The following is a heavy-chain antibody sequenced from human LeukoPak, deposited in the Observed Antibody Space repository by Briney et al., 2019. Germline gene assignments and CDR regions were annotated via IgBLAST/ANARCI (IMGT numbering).Heavy chain of an antibody. D-gene: IGHD2-21*01. CDR3: ARNGAYCGGDCYSDY. Sequence: PSETLSLTRTVSGGSISSYYWSWIRQPPGKGLEWIGEINHSGSTNYNPSLKSRVTISVDTSKNQFSLKLSSVTAADTAVYYCARNGAYCGGDCYSDYWGQGTLVTVSS. CDR2: INHSGST. J-gene: IGHJ4*02. V-gene: IGHV4-34*01. CDR1: GGSISSYY.